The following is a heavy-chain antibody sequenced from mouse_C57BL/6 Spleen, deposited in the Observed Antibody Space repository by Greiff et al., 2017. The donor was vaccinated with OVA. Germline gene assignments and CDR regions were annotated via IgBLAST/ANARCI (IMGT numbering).Heavy chain of an antibody. J-gene: IGHJ1*03. Sequence: EFQLQQSGAELVKPGASVKLSCTASGFNIKDYYMHWVKQRTEQGLEWIGRIDPEDGATKYAPQFQGQATITADTSSNTAYLQLSSLTSEDTAVYYCAREFFITTVVATDWYFDVWGTGTTVTVSS. CDR2: IDPEDGAT. V-gene: IGHV14-2*01. CDR1: GFNIKDYY. D-gene: IGHD1-1*01. CDR3: AREFFITTVVATDWYFDV.